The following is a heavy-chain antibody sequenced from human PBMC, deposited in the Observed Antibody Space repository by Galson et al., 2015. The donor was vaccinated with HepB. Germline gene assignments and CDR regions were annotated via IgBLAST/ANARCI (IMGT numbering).Heavy chain of an antibody. CDR1: GFPFSGYA. CDR2: ISYDGRSK. D-gene: IGHD6-13*01. J-gene: IGHJ4*02. Sequence: SLRLSCAASGFPFSGYAMHWVRQAPGKGLEWVAVISYDGRSKYYADSVKGRFTISRDNSKNTLYLQMNNLRVEDTAVYYCARDRVGGQQQLVPDYWGQGTLVTVSS. CDR3: ARDRVGGQQQLVPDY. V-gene: IGHV3-30*04.